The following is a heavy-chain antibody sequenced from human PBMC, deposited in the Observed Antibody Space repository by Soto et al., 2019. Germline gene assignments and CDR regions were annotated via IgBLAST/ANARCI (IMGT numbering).Heavy chain of an antibody. V-gene: IGHV1-2*04. CDR1: GGTFSSYA. Sequence: ASVKVSCKASGGTFSSYAISWVRQAPGQGLEWMGGIIPNSGGTNYAQKFQGWVTMTRDTSISTAYMELSRLRSDDTAVYYCARESGSSWYKYWFDPWGQGTLVTVSS. CDR2: IIPNSGGT. D-gene: IGHD6-13*01. CDR3: ARESGSSWYKYWFDP. J-gene: IGHJ5*02.